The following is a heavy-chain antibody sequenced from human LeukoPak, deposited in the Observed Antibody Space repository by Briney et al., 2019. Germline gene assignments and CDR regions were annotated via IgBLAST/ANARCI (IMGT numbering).Heavy chain of an antibody. D-gene: IGHD4-17*01. CDR1: GFTFSNAW. Sequence: GGSLRPSCAASGFTFSNAWMSWVRQAPGKGLEWVGRIKGKTDGGTTDYAAPVKGRFTISRDGSKNTLYLQMNSLKTEDTAVYYCTTDDGDYVIDYWGQGTLVTVSS. CDR2: IKGKTDGGTT. V-gene: IGHV3-15*01. CDR3: TTDDGDYVIDY. J-gene: IGHJ4*02.